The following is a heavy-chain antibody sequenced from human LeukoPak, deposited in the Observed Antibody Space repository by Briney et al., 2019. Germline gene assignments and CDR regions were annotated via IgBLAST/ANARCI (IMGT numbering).Heavy chain of an antibody. D-gene: IGHD3-22*01. CDR2: ISDDSAKI. CDR1: GFSFRTYA. Sequence: GGSLRLSCAASGFSFRTYAMRWVRQAPGKGLDWVSAISDDSAKIYYSASVKGRFTISRDNSKNTLFLQLNSLRVEDTGVYYCAREYDSSWPSWGQGTLVTVSS. V-gene: IGHV3-23*01. CDR3: AREYDSSWPS. J-gene: IGHJ5*02.